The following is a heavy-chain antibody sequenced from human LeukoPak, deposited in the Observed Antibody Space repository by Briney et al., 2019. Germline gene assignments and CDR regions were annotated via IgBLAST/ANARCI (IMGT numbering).Heavy chain of an antibody. J-gene: IGHJ5*02. D-gene: IGHD5-12*01. CDR3: ARGVYSGGYAFDP. Sequence: ASVKVSCKASGYTFTGYYIHWVRHAPGQGLEWMGWSGGTNYAQKSQGRVTMTRDTSISTAYMELTSLRSDDTAVYYCARGVYSGGYAFDPWGQGTLVTVSS. CDR1: GYTFTGYY. CDR2: SGGT. V-gene: IGHV1-2*02.